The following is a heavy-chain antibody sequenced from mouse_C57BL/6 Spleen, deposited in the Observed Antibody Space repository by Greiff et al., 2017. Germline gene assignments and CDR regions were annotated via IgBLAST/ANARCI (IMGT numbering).Heavy chain of an antibody. Sequence: VQLQQSGPELVKPGASVKISCKASGYTFTDYYMNWVKQSHGKSLEWIGDINPNNGGTSYNQKFKGKATLTVDKSSSTAYMELRSLTSYDSAVYYCARSGSNFDYWGQGTTRTVSS. D-gene: IGHD3-1*01. J-gene: IGHJ2*01. V-gene: IGHV1-26*01. CDR1: GYTFTDYY. CDR3: ARSGSNFDY. CDR2: INPNNGGT.